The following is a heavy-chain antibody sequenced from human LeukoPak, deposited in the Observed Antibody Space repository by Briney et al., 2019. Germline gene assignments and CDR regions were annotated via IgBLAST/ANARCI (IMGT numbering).Heavy chain of an antibody. CDR3: ARVVPAAGDAFDI. CDR1: GYTFTSYE. V-gene: IGHV1-8*01. D-gene: IGHD2-2*01. J-gene: IGHJ3*02. Sequence: GASVKVSCKASGYTFTSYEINWVRQATGQGLEWMGWMNPNSGNTGYAQKFQGRVTMTRNTSISTAYMELSSLRSEDTAVYYCARVVPAAGDAFDIWGQGTMVTLSS. CDR2: MNPNSGNT.